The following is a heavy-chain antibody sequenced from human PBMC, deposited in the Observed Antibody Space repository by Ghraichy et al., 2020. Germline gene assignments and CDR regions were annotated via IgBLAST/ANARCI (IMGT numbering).Heavy chain of an antibody. D-gene: IGHD6-19*01. CDR3: AREGASGWFDY. J-gene: IGHJ4*02. CDR2: VSPYNGNT. Sequence: ASVKVSCKASGYTFTSYTFASYGISWVRQAPGQGLEWMGWVSPYNGNTNYAQKLQGRVTVTTDTSTNTVYMELRSLRSDDTAVYYCAREGASGWFDYWGQGTLVTVSS. CDR1: GYTFTSYTFASYG. V-gene: IGHV1-18*04.